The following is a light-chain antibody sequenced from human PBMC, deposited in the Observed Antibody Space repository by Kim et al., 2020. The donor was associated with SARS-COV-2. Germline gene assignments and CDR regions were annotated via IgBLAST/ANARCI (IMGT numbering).Light chain of an antibody. Sequence: ELTQPPSASGTPGQRVTISCSGSSSNIGSNTVNWYQQLPGTAPKLHIYSNNQRPSGVPDRFSGSKSGTSASLAISGLQSEDEADYYCAAWDDSLNGPVFGGASPLTVL. CDR1: SSNIGSNT. CDR2: SNN. V-gene: IGLV1-44*01. J-gene: IGLJ3*02. CDR3: AAWDDSLNGPV.